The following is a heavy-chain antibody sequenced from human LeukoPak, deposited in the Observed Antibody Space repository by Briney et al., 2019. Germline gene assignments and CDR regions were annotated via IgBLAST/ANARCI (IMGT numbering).Heavy chain of an antibody. CDR1: GGSISSYY. J-gene: IGHJ3*02. D-gene: IGHD1-26*01. V-gene: IGHV4-59*08. CDR3: ARLPELLGDDAFDI. CDR2: IYYSGST. Sequence: NPSETLSLTRTVSGGSISSYYWSWIRQPPGKGLEWIGYIYYSGSTNYNPSLKSRVTISVDTSKNQFSLKLSSVTAADTAVYYCARLPELLGDDAFDIWGQGTMVTVSS.